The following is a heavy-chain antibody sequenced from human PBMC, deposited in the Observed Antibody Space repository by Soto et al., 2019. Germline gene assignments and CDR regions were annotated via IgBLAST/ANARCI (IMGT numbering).Heavy chain of an antibody. CDR3: ARHGGYCSGGSCYGSSVGY. V-gene: IGHV4-39*01. J-gene: IGHJ4*02. Sequence: PSETLSLTCTVSGGSISSSSYYWGWIRQPPGKGLEWIGSIYYSGSTYYNPSLKSRVTISVDTSKNQFSLKLSSVTAADTAVYYCARHGGYCSGGSCYGSSVGYWGQGTLVTVSS. CDR1: GGSISSSSYY. D-gene: IGHD2-15*01. CDR2: IYYSGST.